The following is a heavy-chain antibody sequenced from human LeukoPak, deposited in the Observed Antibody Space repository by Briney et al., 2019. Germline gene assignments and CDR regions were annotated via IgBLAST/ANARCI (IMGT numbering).Heavy chain of an antibody. V-gene: IGHV4-59*08. J-gene: IGHJ5*02. CDR3: ASGHYYGAGSYVGWFDP. CDR2: VYYSGST. CDR1: GGSIRSCY. D-gene: IGHD3-10*01. Sequence: SETLSLTCTVSGGSIRSCYWSWIRQPPGKGLEGIGYVYYSGSTNNNPSLKSPFPISVDTSRTQSSMKPSSLPAADTAVYYCASGHYYGAGSYVGWFDPWGQGTLVTVSS.